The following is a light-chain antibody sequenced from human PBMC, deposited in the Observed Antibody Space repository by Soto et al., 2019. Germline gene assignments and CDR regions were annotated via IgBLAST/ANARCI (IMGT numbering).Light chain of an antibody. V-gene: IGKV3-20*01. CDR3: QKYGSSSFT. CDR1: QSVSSSY. CDR2: GAS. J-gene: IGKJ3*01. Sequence: EIVLTQSPGTLSLSPGEGLTLSCRASQSVSSSYLAWYQHKPGQAPRLLIYGASTRVTGIPDRFSGGGSGTDFTLTSSRLEPEDFAVYYCQKYGSSSFTFGRGTKVDIK.